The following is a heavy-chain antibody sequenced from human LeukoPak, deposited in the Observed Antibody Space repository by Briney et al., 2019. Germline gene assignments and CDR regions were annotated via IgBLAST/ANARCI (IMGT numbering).Heavy chain of an antibody. CDR2: ISAYNGNT. V-gene: IGHV1-18*01. D-gene: IGHD3-3*01. Sequence: ASVKVSCKASGYTFTSYGISWVRQAPGQGLEWMGWISAYNGNTNYAQKLQGRVTMTTDTSTSTAYMELRSLRSDDTAVYYCARGASSYDFWSGYSYYYYYMDVWGKGTTVTVSS. J-gene: IGHJ6*03. CDR3: ARGASSYDFWSGYSYYYYYMDV. CDR1: GYTFTSYG.